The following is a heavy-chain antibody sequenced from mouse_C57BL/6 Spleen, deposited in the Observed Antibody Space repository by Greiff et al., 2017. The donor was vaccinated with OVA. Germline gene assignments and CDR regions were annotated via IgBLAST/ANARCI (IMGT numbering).Heavy chain of an antibody. J-gene: IGHJ4*01. V-gene: IGHV2-2*01. Sequence: VKLMESGPGLVQPSQSLSITCTVSGFSLTSYGVHWVRQSPGKGLEWLGVIWSGGSTDYNAAFISRLSISKDNSKSQVFFKMNSLQADDTAIYYCARTAYYSNYGGYAMDYWGQGTSVTVSS. CDR1: GFSLTSYG. D-gene: IGHD2-5*01. CDR3: ARTAYYSNYGGYAMDY. CDR2: IWSGGST.